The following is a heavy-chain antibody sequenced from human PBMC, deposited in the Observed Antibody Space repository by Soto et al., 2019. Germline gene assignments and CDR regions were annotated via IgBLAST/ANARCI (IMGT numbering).Heavy chain of an antibody. CDR1: GFTFSSYA. CDR3: ARDRTYCGGDCYSARFDP. Sequence: QVQLVESGGGVVQPGRSLRLSCAASGFTFSSYAMHWVRQAPGKGLEWVAVISYDGSNKYYADSVNGRFTISRDNSKNTLYLQMNSLRAEDTAVYYCARDRTYCGGDCYSARFDPWGQGTLVTVSS. J-gene: IGHJ5*02. V-gene: IGHV3-30-3*01. D-gene: IGHD2-21*02. CDR2: ISYDGSNK.